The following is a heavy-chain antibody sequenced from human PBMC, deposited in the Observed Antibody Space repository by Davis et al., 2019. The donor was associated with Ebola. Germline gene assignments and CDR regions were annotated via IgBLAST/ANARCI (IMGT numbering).Heavy chain of an antibody. CDR2: IKTKTDEGIL. CDR3: ATDEGGSRY. V-gene: IGHV3-15*07. D-gene: IGHD1-26*01. Sequence: GESLKISCVGFGFTFTNTWMNWVRQAPGKGLEWVGRIKTKTDEGILDYAEPVKGRFIMSRDDARNTMSLHMSNLKTEDTGVYYCATDEGGSRYWGQGSRVIVSS. J-gene: IGHJ4*02. CDR1: GFTFTNTW.